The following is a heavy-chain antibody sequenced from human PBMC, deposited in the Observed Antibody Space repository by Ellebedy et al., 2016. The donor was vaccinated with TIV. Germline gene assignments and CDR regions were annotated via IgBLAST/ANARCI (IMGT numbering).Heavy chain of an antibody. Sequence: MPSETLSLTCTVSGVSISSSTYYWGWIRQPPGNGLEWIGSIYYSRTTYYNPSLKRRVTTSVDTSKNQFSLELSYMTAADTTVYYFARHPTTVNTLFDYWGQGTLVTVSS. D-gene: IGHD4-17*01. CDR1: GVSISSSTYY. CDR2: IYYSRTT. J-gene: IGHJ4*02. CDR3: ARHPTTVNTLFDY. V-gene: IGHV4-39*01.